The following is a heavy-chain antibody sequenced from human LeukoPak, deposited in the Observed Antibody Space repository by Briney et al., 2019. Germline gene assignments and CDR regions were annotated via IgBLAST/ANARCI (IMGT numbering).Heavy chain of an antibody. J-gene: IGHJ4*02. V-gene: IGHV1-24*01. CDR3: ATVPNDYVWGSYWYYFDY. D-gene: IGHD3-16*01. Sequence: ASVKVSCKVSGYTLTELSMHWVRQAPGKGLEWMGGFDPEDGETIYAQKFQGRVTMTEDTSTDTAYMEMSSLRSEDTAVYYCATVPNDYVWGSYWYYFDYWGQGTLVTVSS. CDR1: GYTLTELS. CDR2: FDPEDGET.